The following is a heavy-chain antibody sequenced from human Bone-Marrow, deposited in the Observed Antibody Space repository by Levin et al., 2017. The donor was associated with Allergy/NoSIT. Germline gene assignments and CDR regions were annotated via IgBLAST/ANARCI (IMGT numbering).Heavy chain of an antibody. J-gene: IGHJ6*03. CDR1: GFSFSNIW. V-gene: IGHV3-7*03. Sequence: GGSLRLSCVASGFSFSNIWMSWFRQAPGKGLEWVANIKQDGSEKNYVDSVKGRFTISRDNAKDSLYLQMNSLRAEDTAVYYCAKRGARYYDYTDVWGTGTTVTVSS. CDR3: AKRGARYYDYTDV. CDR2: IKQDGSEK. D-gene: IGHD3-10*01.